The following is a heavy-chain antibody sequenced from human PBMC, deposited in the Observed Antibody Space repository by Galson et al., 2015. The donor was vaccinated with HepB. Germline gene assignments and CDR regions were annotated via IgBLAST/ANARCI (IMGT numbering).Heavy chain of an antibody. CDR3: ARGGIVQVPTGPIGGAFDI. CDR1: RFTFKTYA. Sequence: SLRLSCAASRFTFKTYAMHWVRQAPGKGLEWVAVISYDGSNKYYADSVKGRFTISRDNSKNTLYLQMNSLTAEDTAVYYCARGGIVQVPTGPIGGAFDIWGQGTMVTVSA. V-gene: IGHV3-30*04. D-gene: IGHD2-2*01. J-gene: IGHJ3*02. CDR2: ISYDGSNK.